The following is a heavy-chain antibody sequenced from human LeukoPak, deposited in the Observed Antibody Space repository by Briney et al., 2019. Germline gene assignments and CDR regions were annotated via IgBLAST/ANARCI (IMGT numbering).Heavy chain of an antibody. V-gene: IGHV1-18*04. CDR1: GYTFTGYY. J-gene: IGHJ4*02. CDR2: ISAYNGNT. CDR3: ARDQYSGYDSSFDY. Sequence: ASVKVSCKASGYTFTGYYIHWVRQAPGQGLEWMGWISAYNGNTNYAQKLQGRVTMTTDTSTSTAYMELRSLRSDDTAVYYCARDQYSGYDSSFDYWGQGTLVTVSS. D-gene: IGHD5-12*01.